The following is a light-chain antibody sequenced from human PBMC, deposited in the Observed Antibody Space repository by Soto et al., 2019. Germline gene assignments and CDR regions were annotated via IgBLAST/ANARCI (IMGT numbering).Light chain of an antibody. V-gene: IGLV2-14*01. CDR3: SSYTTSSTLVV. CDR1: SSDVGGYNY. CDR2: EVS. J-gene: IGLJ2*01. Sequence: QSALTQPASVSESPGQSITISCTGTSSDVGGYNYVSWYQQHPGKAPKLMIYEVSNRPSGVSNRFSGSKSGNTASLTISGLQAEDEADYYCSSYTTSSTLVVFGGRTKLTVL.